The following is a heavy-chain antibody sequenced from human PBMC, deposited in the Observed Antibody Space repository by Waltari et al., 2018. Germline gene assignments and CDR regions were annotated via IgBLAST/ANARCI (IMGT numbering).Heavy chain of an antibody. CDR3: AQDSFFHLMHAFDS. V-gene: IGHV3-23*04. CDR1: GFSFSNYG. CDR2: ISRSGDAT. J-gene: IGHJ3*01. Sequence: EVQLVESGGGLVQPGGSLRLSCAASGFSFSNYGMTWVRQAPGEGLEWVSSISRSGDATYYADSVKGRFTISRDNPNNTLYVYLQMNSLRVDDTAIYYCAQDSFFHLMHAFDSWGQGTRVTVSS.